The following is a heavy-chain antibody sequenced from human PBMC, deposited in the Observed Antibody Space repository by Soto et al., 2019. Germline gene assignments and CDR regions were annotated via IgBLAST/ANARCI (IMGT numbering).Heavy chain of an antibody. V-gene: IGHV3-53*01. J-gene: IGHJ2*01. CDR1: GFTVSSDY. D-gene: IGHD3-16*01. CDR2: VYSGGST. Sequence: ELPLVESGGGLIQPGGSLRLFCAASGFTVSSDYMNWVRQAPGKGPEWVTVVYSGGSTYYADSVKGRFTISRDDSKNTLYLQMNSLRVEDTAVYYCARGGDWYFDLWGRGTLVTVSS. CDR3: ARGGDWYFDL.